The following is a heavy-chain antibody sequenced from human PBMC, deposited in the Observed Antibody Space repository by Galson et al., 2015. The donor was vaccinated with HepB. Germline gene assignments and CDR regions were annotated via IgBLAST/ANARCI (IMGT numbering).Heavy chain of an antibody. Sequence: SLRLSCAASGFTFGDYAMSWFRQAPGKGLEWVGFIRSKAYGGTTEYAASVKGRFTISRDDSKSIAYLQMNSLKTEDTAVYYCTRAADTAMVVFDYWGQGTLVAVSS. V-gene: IGHV3-49*03. CDR3: TRAADTAMVVFDY. CDR1: GFTFGDYA. J-gene: IGHJ4*02. D-gene: IGHD5-18*01. CDR2: IRSKAYGGTT.